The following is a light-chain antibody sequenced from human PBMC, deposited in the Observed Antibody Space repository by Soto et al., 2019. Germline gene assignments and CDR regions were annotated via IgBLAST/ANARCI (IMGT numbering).Light chain of an antibody. V-gene: IGLV2-14*01. CDR2: AVS. Sequence: QSALTQPASVSGSPGQSITISCTGTSSDIGGYTYVAWYQQPPGKAPKLMIYAVSDRPSGVSNRFSGSKSGNTASLTISGLQAEDEADYFCSSYTSSSTPVFGGGTKVTVL. CDR3: SSYTSSSTPV. CDR1: SSDIGGYTY. J-gene: IGLJ2*01.